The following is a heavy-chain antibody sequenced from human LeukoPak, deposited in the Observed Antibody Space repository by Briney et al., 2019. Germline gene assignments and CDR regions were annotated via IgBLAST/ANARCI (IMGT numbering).Heavy chain of an antibody. CDR3: ARGSIEDCSSTSCPRGWFDP. CDR2: INHSGST. CDR1: GGSFSGYY. V-gene: IGHV4-34*01. D-gene: IGHD2-2*01. Sequence: ASETLSLTCAVYGGSFSGYYWSWIRQPPGKGLEWIGEINHSGSTNYNPSLKSRVTISVDTSKNQFSLKLSSVTAADTAVYYCARGSIEDCSSTSCPRGWFDPWGQGTLVTVSS. J-gene: IGHJ5*02.